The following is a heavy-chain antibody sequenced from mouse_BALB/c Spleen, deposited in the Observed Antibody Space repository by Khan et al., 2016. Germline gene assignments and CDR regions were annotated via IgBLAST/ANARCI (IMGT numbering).Heavy chain of an antibody. CDR3: ARYRYYYGSSRYFDV. V-gene: IGHV9-3-1*01. Sequence: LVESGPELKKPGKTVKISCKASGFTFTNYGMNWVQQAPGKGLKWMGWINTYSGESTYADDFKGRFAFSLETSANTAYLQIHNLKNEDTATYFCARYRYYYGSSRYFDVWGAGTTVIVAS. CDR2: INTYSGES. D-gene: IGHD1-1*01. CDR1: GFTFTNYG. J-gene: IGHJ1*01.